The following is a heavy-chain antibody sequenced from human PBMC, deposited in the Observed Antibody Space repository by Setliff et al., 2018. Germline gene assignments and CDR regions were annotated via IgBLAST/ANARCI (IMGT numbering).Heavy chain of an antibody. Sequence: QPGGSLRLSCAASGFTFSSYWMHWVRQAPGKGLEWVPAISSTIASTYYADSVKGRFTISRDNSKNTLYLQMNSLRAEDTAVYYCAKHGAYNDFLTGYNFYYDMDVWGQGTTVTVS. D-gene: IGHD3-9*01. V-gene: IGHV3-23*01. CDR1: GFTFSSYW. CDR2: ISSTIAST. CDR3: AKHGAYNDFLTGYNFYYDMDV. J-gene: IGHJ6*02.